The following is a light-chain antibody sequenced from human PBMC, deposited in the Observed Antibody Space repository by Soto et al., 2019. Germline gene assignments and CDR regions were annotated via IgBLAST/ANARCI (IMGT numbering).Light chain of an antibody. CDR1: SGHINYA. V-gene: IGLV4-69*01. CDR2: LNSDGRH. J-gene: IGLJ3*02. Sequence: QPVLIQSPSASASLGASVKLTCTLSSGHINYAIAWYQQQPDKGTRYLMKLNSDGRHTKGVGIPDRFSGSSTGAERYLTISRLESEDEADYFCQTWDTGIWVFGGGTKLTVL. CDR3: QTWDTGIWV.